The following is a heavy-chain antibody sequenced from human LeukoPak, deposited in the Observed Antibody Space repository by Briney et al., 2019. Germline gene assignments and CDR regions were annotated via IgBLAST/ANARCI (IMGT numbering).Heavy chain of an antibody. Sequence: PGGSLRLSCAASGFTFSSYAMHWVRQAPGKGLEWVAVISYDGSNKYYADSVKGRFTISRDNSKNTLYLQMNSLRAEDTAVYYCARDSSGWYSSWFDPWGQGTLVTVSS. CDR2: ISYDGSNK. V-gene: IGHV3-30-3*01. CDR1: GFTFSSYA. J-gene: IGHJ5*02. D-gene: IGHD6-19*01. CDR3: ARDSSGWYSSWFDP.